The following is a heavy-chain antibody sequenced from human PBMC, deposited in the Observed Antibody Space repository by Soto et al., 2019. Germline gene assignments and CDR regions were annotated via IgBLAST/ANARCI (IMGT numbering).Heavy chain of an antibody. CDR3: ARHEYGDPWYYYYYMDV. J-gene: IGHJ6*03. Sequence: SSDTLSLTCTVSGGSISSYYWSWIRQPPGKGLEWIGYIYYSGSTNYNPSLKSRVTISVDTSKSQFSLKLSSVTAADTAVYYCARHEYGDPWYYYYYMDVWGKGTTVNVSS. V-gene: IGHV4-59*08. CDR1: GGSISSYY. D-gene: IGHD4-17*01. CDR2: IYYSGST.